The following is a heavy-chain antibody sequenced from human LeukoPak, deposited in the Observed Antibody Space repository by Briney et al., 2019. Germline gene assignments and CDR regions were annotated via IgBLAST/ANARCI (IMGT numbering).Heavy chain of an antibody. D-gene: IGHD2-2*01. V-gene: IGHV3-23*01. CDR1: GFTFSSYA. J-gene: IGHJ2*01. CDR3: AKDSTSLPREHWYFDL. CDR2: ISGSGGST. Sequence: PGGSLRLSCAASGFTFSSYAMSWVRQAPGKGLEWVSAISGSGGSTYYADSVKGRFTISRDNSKNTLYLQMNSLRAEDTAVYYCAKDSTSLPREHWYFDLWGRGTLVTVSS.